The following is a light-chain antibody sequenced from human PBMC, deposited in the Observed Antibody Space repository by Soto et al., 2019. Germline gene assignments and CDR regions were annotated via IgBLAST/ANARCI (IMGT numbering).Light chain of an antibody. V-gene: IGLV1-44*01. CDR1: NSNIDTNT. Sequence: QSVLTQPPSASATPWQSVTISCSVSNSNIDTNTVNWYQQLPGTAPRLLIYTNNQRPSGVPQRFSGSKTGTSASLAIGGLQSEEGADYYCAAWDDSLGAYVFGTGTKVTVL. J-gene: IGLJ1*01. CDR2: TNN. CDR3: AAWDDSLGAYV.